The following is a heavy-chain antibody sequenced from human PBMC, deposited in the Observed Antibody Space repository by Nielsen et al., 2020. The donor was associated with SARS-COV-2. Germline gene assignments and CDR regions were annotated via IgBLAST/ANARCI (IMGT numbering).Heavy chain of an antibody. J-gene: IGHJ4*02. CDR2: ISYDGSND. CDR1: GFTFSSYA. V-gene: IGHV3-30-3*01. CDR3: ARGNGWGSYFDY. Sequence: GGSLRLSCAASGFTFSSYAMHWVRQAPGKGLEWVAVISYDGSNDYYADSVRGRFTISRDNSKNTLFLQMNSLRAEDKAVYYCARGNGWGSYFDYWGQGTLVTVSS. D-gene: IGHD7-27*01.